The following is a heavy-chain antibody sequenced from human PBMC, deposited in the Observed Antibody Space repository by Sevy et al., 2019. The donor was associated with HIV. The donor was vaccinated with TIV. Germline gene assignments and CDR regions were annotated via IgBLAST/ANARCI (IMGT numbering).Heavy chain of an antibody. D-gene: IGHD2-15*01. CDR2: ISPHNGDT. CDR3: ARAYCSGGRCYSLAS. CDR1: GYTFNTYR. J-gene: IGHJ5*02. Sequence: PSVKVSCKVSGYTFNTYRIHWVRQAPGQGLEWMGWISPHNGDTNYAQRLQGRVTMLTDTSSSTAYMELKSLRSDDTALYYCARAYCSGGRCYSLASWGQGTLVTVSS. V-gene: IGHV1-18*01.